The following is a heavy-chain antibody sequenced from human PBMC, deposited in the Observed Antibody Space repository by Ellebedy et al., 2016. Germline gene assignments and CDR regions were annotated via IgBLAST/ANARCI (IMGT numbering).Heavy chain of an antibody. CDR1: GFTFRSYG. CDR3: VKQNERLLLLCDY. Sequence: GGSLRLXXAASGFTFRSYGMHWVRQAPGKGLEWVAVISYDGGNKYYADSVKGRFTISRDNSKNTLYLQMNSLRAEDTAVYYCVKQNERLLLLCDYWGQGTLVTVSS. J-gene: IGHJ4*02. V-gene: IGHV3-30*18. CDR2: ISYDGGNK. D-gene: IGHD2-21*01.